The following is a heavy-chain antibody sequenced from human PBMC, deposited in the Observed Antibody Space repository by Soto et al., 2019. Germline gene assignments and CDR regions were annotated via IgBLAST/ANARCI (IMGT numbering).Heavy chain of an antibody. CDR2: IIPIFGTA. J-gene: IGHJ4*02. CDR1: GGTFSSFA. D-gene: IGHD3-3*01. V-gene: IGHV1-69*13. CDR3: AKAPLRFLEWLPIDY. Sequence: GASVKVSCKASGGTFSSFAISWVRQAPGQGLEWIGGIIPIFGTANYAQKFQGRVTITADESTSTAYMELSSLRSEDTAVYYCAKAPLRFLEWLPIDYWGQGTLVTVSS.